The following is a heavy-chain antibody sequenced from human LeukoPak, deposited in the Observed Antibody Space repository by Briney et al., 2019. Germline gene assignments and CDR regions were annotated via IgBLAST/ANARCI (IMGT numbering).Heavy chain of an antibody. J-gene: IGHJ4*02. CDR3: AREPTVTTFGY. V-gene: IGHV3-21*01. CDR2: ISSSSSYT. CDR1: GFTFSSYS. Sequence: GGSLRLSCAASGFTFSSYSMNWVRQAPGKGLEWVSSISSSSSYTYYADSVEGRFTISRDNAKNSLYLQMNSLRAEDTAVYYCAREPTVTTFGYWGQGTLVTVSS. D-gene: IGHD3-16*01.